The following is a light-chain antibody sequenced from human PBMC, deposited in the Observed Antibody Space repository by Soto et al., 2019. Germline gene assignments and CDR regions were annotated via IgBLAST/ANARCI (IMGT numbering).Light chain of an antibody. CDR1: QSVSSY. CDR2: GAS. J-gene: IGKJ1*01. V-gene: IGKV3-20*01. Sequence: EIVLTQSPGTLSLSPGDSATLSCRASQSVSSYLAWYQQKTGQAPRLLIYGASSRATVIPDRFSGSGSGTDFNLTISRLESEDFAVYYCQQYGSSPGTFGQGTKVDIK. CDR3: QQYGSSPGT.